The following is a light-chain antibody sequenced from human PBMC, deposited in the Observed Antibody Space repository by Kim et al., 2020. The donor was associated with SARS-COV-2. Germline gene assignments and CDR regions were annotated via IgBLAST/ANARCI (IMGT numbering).Light chain of an antibody. V-gene: IGKV1-5*03. Sequence: ASVGDKVTITCRASQSISSWLAWYQQKPVKAPKLLIYKASSLESGVPSRFSGSGSGTEFTLTISSLQPDDFATYHCQQYNSYAWTFGQGTKVDIK. CDR1: QSISSW. J-gene: IGKJ1*01. CDR2: KAS. CDR3: QQYNSYAWT.